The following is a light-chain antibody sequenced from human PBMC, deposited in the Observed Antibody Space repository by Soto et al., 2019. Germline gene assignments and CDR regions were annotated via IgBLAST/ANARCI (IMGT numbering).Light chain of an antibody. Sequence: DLQMTQSPSSLSASAGERVTITCRASQGISNYLAWYQQKPGKAPKLLIYAASTLQSGVPSLFSASGSGTYFTLTISSLQPEDVATYYCQKYNSVPFTFAPGTKVEI. V-gene: IGKV1-27*01. CDR3: QKYNSVPFT. CDR1: QGISNY. CDR2: AAS. J-gene: IGKJ3*01.